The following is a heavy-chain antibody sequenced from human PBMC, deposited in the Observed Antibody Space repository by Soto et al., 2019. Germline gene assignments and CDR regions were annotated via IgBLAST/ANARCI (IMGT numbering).Heavy chain of an antibody. J-gene: IGHJ3*02. CDR2: IYWSGDE. D-gene: IGHD6-6*01. CDR3: ARGLAARPVLAFDI. Sequence: SGPTLVNPTQTLTLTCSFSGFSLSTSGVGVGWIRQSPGKALEWLAHIYWSGDEHYRPSLKSRLSITKDTSKNQVVLIMTNMDPVDTATYYCARGLAARPVLAFDIWGQGTMVTVSS. CDR1: GFSLSTSGVG. V-gene: IGHV2-5*01.